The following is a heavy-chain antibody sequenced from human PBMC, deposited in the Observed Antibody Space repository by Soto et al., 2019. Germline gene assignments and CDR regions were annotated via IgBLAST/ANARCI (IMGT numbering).Heavy chain of an antibody. CDR1: GFTFSTYA. CDR2: FSAGSGIT. V-gene: IGHV3-23*01. Sequence: EVQLLQSGGGLAQPGGSLRLSCAASGFTFSTYALGWVRQAPGKGLEWVSSFSAGSGITYYADSVKGRFTMSRDKSENMLYLQMNSLSAGDTAVYYCAIGIGSSCGDFDYWGQGTLVTVSS. D-gene: IGHD6-6*01. CDR3: AIGIGSSCGDFDY. J-gene: IGHJ4*02.